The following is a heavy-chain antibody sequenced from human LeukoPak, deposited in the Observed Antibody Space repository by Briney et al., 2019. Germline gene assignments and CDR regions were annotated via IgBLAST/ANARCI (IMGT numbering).Heavy chain of an antibody. CDR3: AKDRFGELYLNYFDY. Sequence: GGSLRLSCAASGFTFSSYSMNWVRQAPGKGLEWVSSISSSSYIYYADSVKGRFTISRDNAKNSLYLQMNSLRAEDTAVYYCAKDRFGELYLNYFDYWGQGTLVTVSS. D-gene: IGHD3-10*01. CDR2: ISSSSYI. V-gene: IGHV3-21*04. CDR1: GFTFSSYS. J-gene: IGHJ4*02.